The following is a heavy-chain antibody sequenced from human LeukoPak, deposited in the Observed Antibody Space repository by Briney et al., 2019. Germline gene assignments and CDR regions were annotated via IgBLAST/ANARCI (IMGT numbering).Heavy chain of an antibody. J-gene: IGHJ3*02. CDR2: IYHSGST. CDR1: DGSISSSNW. Sequence: SGTLSLTCAVSDGSISSSNWWNWVRQPPGKGLEWIGGIYHSGSTNYNPSLKSRVIISVDKSNNQFSLKLSSVTAADTAVYYCARVLGNSAFDIWGQGTMVTVSS. V-gene: IGHV4-4*02. CDR3: ARVLGNSAFDI. D-gene: IGHD3-16*01.